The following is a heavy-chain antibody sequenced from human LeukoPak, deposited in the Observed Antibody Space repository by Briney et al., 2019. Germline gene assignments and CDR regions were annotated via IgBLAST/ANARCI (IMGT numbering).Heavy chain of an antibody. CDR1: GFTFSSYA. V-gene: IGHV3-23*01. CDR2: ISASGGST. D-gene: IGHD6-13*01. J-gene: IGHJ4*02. Sequence: GGSLRLSCAASGFTFSSYAMGWVRQAPGKGLEWVSGISASGGSTYYADSVKGRFTISRDNSKNTVYLQMNSLRGEDTAVYYCAKVDKAAADNYFDYWGQGTLVTVSS. CDR3: AKVDKAAADNYFDY.